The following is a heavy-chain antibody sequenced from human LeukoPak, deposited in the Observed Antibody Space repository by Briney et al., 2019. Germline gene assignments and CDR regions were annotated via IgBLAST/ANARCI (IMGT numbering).Heavy chain of an antibody. J-gene: IGHJ5*02. D-gene: IGHD3-10*01. CDR2: IYYSGST. CDR3: AKVLWFGEFRGRGGNWFDP. V-gene: IGHV4-39*01. CDR1: GGSISSSSYY. Sequence: PSETLSLTCTVSGGSISSSSYYWGWIRQPPGKGLEWTGSIYYSGSTYYNPSLKSRVTISVDTSKNQFSLKLSSVTAADTAVYYCAKVLWFGEFRGRGGNWFDPWGQGTLVTVSS.